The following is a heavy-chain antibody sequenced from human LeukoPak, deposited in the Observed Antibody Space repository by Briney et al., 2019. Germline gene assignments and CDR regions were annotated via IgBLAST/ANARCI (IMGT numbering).Heavy chain of an antibody. V-gene: IGHV1-2*02. CDR2: INPNSGGT. CDR1: GYTFTGYY. Sequence: GASVKVSCKASGYTFTGYYMHWVRQAPGQGLEWMGWINPNSGGTNYAQKFQGRVTMTRDTSISKAYMELSRLRSDDTAVYYCARPDYYDSSGPFDYWGQGTLVTVSS. D-gene: IGHD3-22*01. CDR3: ARPDYYDSSGPFDY. J-gene: IGHJ4*02.